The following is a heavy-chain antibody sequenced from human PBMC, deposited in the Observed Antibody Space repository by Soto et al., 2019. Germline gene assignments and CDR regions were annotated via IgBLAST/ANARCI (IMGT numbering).Heavy chain of an antibody. CDR1: GFTFSSYW. CDR2: IKQDGSEK. J-gene: IGHJ6*02. D-gene: IGHD2-8*01. Sequence: EVQLVESGGGLVQPGGSLRLSCAASGFTFSSYWMSWVRQAPGKGLEWVANIKQDGSEKYYVDSVKGRFTISRDNAKNSLYLQMNSLRAEDTAVYYCARGGYCTNGVCYPLYYYYGMDVWGQGTTVTVSS. V-gene: IGHV3-7*01. CDR3: ARGGYCTNGVCYPLYYYYGMDV.